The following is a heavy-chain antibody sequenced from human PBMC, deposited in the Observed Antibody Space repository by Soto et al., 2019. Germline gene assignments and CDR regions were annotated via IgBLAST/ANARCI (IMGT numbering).Heavy chain of an antibody. V-gene: IGHV3-74*01. CDR2: INSDGSST. J-gene: IGHJ4*02. CDR1: GFTFSSYW. D-gene: IGHD6-19*01. Sequence: GGSLRLSCAASGFTFSSYWMHWVRQAPGKGLVWVSRINSDGSSTSYADSVKGRFTISRDNAKNTLYLQMNSLRAEDTAVYYCARGHRSSGRPFDYWGQGTLVTVSS. CDR3: ARGHRSSGRPFDY.